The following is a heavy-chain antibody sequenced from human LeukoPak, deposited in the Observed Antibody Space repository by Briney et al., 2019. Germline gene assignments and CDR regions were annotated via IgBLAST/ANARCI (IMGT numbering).Heavy chain of an antibody. Sequence: SETLSLTCTVSGGSISSYYWSWIRQPPGKGLEWIGYIYHSGSTYYNPSLKSRVTISVDRSQNQFSLKLSSVTAADTAVYYCASLGYCSGGSCYWVFDYWGQGTLVTVSS. CDR2: IYHSGST. CDR1: GGSISSYY. CDR3: ASLGYCSGGSCYWVFDY. J-gene: IGHJ4*02. V-gene: IGHV4-59*12. D-gene: IGHD2-15*01.